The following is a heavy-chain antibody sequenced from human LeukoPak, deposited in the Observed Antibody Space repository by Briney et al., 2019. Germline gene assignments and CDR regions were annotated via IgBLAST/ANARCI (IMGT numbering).Heavy chain of an antibody. D-gene: IGHD3-22*01. CDR1: GFTVSSNH. CDR2: IYSGGNT. V-gene: IGHV3-53*01. J-gene: IGHJ6*03. CDR3: ARTTVIVVEDYMDV. Sequence: GGSLRLSCAASGFTVSSNHMSWVRQAPGKGLEWVSVIYSGGNTYYADSVKGRFTISRDNSKNTLYLQMNSLRAEDTAVYYCARTTVIVVEDYMDVRGKGTTVTVSS.